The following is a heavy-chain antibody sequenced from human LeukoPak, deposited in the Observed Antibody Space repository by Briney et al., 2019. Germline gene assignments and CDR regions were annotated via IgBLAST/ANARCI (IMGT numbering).Heavy chain of an antibody. CDR1: GGTFSSYA. V-gene: IGHV1-69*13. J-gene: IGHJ4*02. D-gene: IGHD6-6*01. Sequence: SVKVSCKASGGTFSSYAISWVRQAPGQGLEWMGGIIPIFGTANYAQKFQGRVTITADESTSTAYMELSSLRSEDTAVYYCARAVLLAARSPYYFDYWGQGTLVTVSS. CDR3: ARAVLLAARSPYYFDY. CDR2: IIPIFGTA.